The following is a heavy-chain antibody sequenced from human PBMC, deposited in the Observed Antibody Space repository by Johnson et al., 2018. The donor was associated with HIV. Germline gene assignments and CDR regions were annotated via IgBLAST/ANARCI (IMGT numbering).Heavy chain of an antibody. D-gene: IGHD1-26*01. CDR3: AKGYGIVGGSDAFDI. CDR2: ISYGGTYK. CDR1: GFSFGSYG. V-gene: IGHV3-30*18. J-gene: IGHJ3*02. Sequence: VQLVESGGGVVQPGRSLRVSCAASGFSFGSYGMHWVRQAPGKGLEWVAIISYGGTYKYYADSVKGRFTISRDNSNNTLYLQMNSLRAEDTAVYYCAKGYGIVGGSDAFDIWGQGTMVTVSS.